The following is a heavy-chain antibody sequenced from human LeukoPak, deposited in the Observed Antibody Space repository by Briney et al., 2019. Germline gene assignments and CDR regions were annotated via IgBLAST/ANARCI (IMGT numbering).Heavy chain of an antibody. D-gene: IGHD6-19*01. CDR2: ISSSSSYI. CDR3: AKATIAVAGEETGAFDI. Sequence: SGGSLRLSCAASGFTFSSYSMNWVRQAPGKGLEWVSSISSSSSYIYYADSVKGRFTISRDNAKNSLYLQMNSLRAEDTAVYYCAKATIAVAGEETGAFDIWGQGTMVTVSS. V-gene: IGHV3-21*01. CDR1: GFTFSSYS. J-gene: IGHJ3*02.